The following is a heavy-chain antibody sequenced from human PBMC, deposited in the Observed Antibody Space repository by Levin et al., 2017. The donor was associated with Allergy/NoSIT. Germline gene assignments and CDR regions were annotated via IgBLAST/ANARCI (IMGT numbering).Heavy chain of an antibody. J-gene: IGHJ2*01. CDR1: GLTFSSYW. V-gene: IGHV3-7*01. CDR2: IKQDESEK. CDR3: ARVNRGGGSSRWYFDR. D-gene: IGHD6-6*01. Sequence: GGSLRLSCAASGLTFSSYWMSWVRQAPGKGLEWVANIKQDESEKHYVDSVKGRFTISRDNAENSLYLQMNSLRAEDTAVYYCARVNRGGGSSRWYFDRWGRGTLVTVSS.